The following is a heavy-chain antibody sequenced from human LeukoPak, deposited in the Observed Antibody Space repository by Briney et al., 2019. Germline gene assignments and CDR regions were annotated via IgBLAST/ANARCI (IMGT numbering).Heavy chain of an antibody. J-gene: IGHJ4*02. V-gene: IGHV4-4*07. D-gene: IGHD3-22*01. CDR1: GNSISSSYY. Sequence: SETLSLTCTVSGNSISSSYYWSWIRQPAGKGLEWIGRIYTSGSTNYNPSLKSRVTMSVDTSKNQFSLKLSSVTAADTAVYYCARDGYYYDSSGYYRFDYWGQGTLVTVSS. CDR2: IYTSGST. CDR3: ARDGYYYDSSGYYRFDY.